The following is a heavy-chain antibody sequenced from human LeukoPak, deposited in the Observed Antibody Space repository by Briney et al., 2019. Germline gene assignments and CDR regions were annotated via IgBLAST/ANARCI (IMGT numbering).Heavy chain of an antibody. CDR1: GFTFTSHS. CDR2: ISGSGGST. D-gene: IGHD3-22*01. J-gene: IGHJ4*02. V-gene: IGHV3-23*01. CDR3: ARDPLADYYDSSGPPYYFDY. Sequence: GGSLRLSCVASGFTFTSHSMNWVRQAPGKGLEWVSGISGSGGSTYYADSVKGRFTISRDNSKNTLYLQMNSLGAEDTAVYYCARDPLADYYDSSGPPYYFDYWGQGTLVTVSS.